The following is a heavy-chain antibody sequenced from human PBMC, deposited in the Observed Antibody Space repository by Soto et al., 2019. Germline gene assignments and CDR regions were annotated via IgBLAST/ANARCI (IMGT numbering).Heavy chain of an antibody. CDR3: ARVGWIAARQFDY. CDR2: INHSGST. CDR1: GGSFSGYY. D-gene: IGHD6-6*01. Sequence: PSETLPLTCAVYGGSFSGYYWSWIRQPPGKGLEWIGEINHSGSTNYNPSLKSRVTISVDTSKNQFSLKLSSVTAADTAVYYCARVGWIAARQFDYWGQGTLVTVSS. J-gene: IGHJ4*02. V-gene: IGHV4-34*01.